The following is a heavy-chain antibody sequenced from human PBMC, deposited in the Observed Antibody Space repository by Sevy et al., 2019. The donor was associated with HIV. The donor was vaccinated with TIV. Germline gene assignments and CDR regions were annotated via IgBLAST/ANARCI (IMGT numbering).Heavy chain of an antibody. D-gene: IGHD3-16*01. J-gene: IGHJ4*02. Sequence: GGSLRLSCAASGFTFSNAWMSWVRQAPGKGLEWVGRTKSKTDGGTTDYAAPVKGRFTISRDDSKNTLYLQMNSLKTEDTAVYYCTTQDGGYYFDYWGQGTLVTVSS. CDR3: TTQDGGYYFDY. CDR2: TKSKTDGGTT. CDR1: GFTFSNAW. V-gene: IGHV3-15*01.